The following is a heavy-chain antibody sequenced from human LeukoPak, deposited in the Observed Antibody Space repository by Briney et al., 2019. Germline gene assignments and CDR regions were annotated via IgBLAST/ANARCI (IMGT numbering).Heavy chain of an antibody. CDR1: GFTFSSYS. CDR2: ISSSSSYI. V-gene: IGHV3-21*01. CDR3: ARDPALRLGSEGYAFDI. D-gene: IGHD2-21*01. Sequence: GGSLRLSCAASGFTFSSYSMNWVRQAPGKGLEWFSSISSSSSYIYYADSVKGRFTISRDNAKNSLYLQMNSLRAEDTAVYYCARDPALRLGSEGYAFDIWGQGTMVTVSS. J-gene: IGHJ3*02.